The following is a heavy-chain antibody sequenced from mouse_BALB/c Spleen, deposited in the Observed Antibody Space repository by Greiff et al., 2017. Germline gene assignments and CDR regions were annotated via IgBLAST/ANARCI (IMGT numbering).Heavy chain of an antibody. CDR1: GYSITSDYA. V-gene: IGHV3-2*02. J-gene: IGHJ4*01. CDR2: ISYSGST. CDR3: ARGDYYGSSYNAMDY. D-gene: IGHD1-1*01. Sequence: EVKLVESGPGLVKPSQSLSLTCTVTGYSITSDYAWNWIRQFPGNKLEWMGYISYSGSTSYNPSLKSRISITRDTSKNQFFLQLNSVTTEDTATYYCARGDYYGSSYNAMDYWGQGTSVTVSS.